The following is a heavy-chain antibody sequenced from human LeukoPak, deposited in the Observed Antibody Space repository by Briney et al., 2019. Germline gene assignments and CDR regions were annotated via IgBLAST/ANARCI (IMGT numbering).Heavy chain of an antibody. CDR1: GFTFDDYA. D-gene: IGHD6-19*01. CDR3: AKDKSRGWYYYYYGRDV. Sequence: GGSLRLSCAASGFTFDDYAMHWVRQAPGKGLEWVSGISWNSGSIGYADSVKGRFTISRDNAKNSLYLQMNSLRAEDTALYYCAKDKSRGWYYYYYGRDVGAKGPRVPVPS. V-gene: IGHV3-9*01. J-gene: IGHJ6*04. CDR2: ISWNSGSI.